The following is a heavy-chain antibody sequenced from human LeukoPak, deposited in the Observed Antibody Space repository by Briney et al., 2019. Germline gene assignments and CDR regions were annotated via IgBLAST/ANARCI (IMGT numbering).Heavy chain of an antibody. CDR2: IYHSGST. CDR3: VRFSAMYAFDI. CDR1: GYSISSGYY. V-gene: IGHV4-38-2*01. D-gene: IGHD2-2*01. J-gene: IGHJ3*02. Sequence: PSETLSLTCAVSGYSISSGYYWGWIRQPPGQGLEWIGSIYHSGSTYYNPSLKSRVTISVDTSKNQFSLKLSSVTAADTAVYYCVRFSAMYAFDIWGQGTMVTVSS.